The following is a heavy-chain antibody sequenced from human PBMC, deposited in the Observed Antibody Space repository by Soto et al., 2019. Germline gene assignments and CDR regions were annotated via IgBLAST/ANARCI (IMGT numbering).Heavy chain of an antibody. D-gene: IGHD2-8*01. CDR1: GGSISSYY. J-gene: IGHJ5*02. Sequence: SETLSLTCTVSGGSISSYYWSWIRQPPGKGLEWIGYIYYSGSTNYNPSLKSRVTISVDTSKNQFSLKLSSVTAADTAVYYCARVTGGVYASWFDPWGQGTLVTVSS. V-gene: IGHV4-59*01. CDR2: IYYSGST. CDR3: ARVTGGVYASWFDP.